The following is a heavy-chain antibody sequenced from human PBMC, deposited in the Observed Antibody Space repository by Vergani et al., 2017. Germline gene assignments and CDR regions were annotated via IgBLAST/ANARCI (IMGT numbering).Heavy chain of an antibody. CDR1: GAPISYWC. D-gene: IGHD2-2*01. J-gene: IGHJ4*02. Sequence: QVQMQESGPGLVKTSETLSLTCSASGAPISYWCWSWLRQPAGKGLEWIGRLCPSGSTNYKPSLKSRVTMSIDTSKNQFSLKLSSVTAADTAVYYCARLEVVPAAADYWGQGTLVTVSS. CDR3: ARLEVVPAAADY. CDR2: LCPSGST. V-gene: IGHV4-4*07.